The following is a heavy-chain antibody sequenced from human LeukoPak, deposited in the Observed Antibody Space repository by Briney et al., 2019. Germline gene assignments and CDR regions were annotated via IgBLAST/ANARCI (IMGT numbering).Heavy chain of an antibody. V-gene: IGHV4-39*07. CDR1: GGSISSSSFY. CDR3: ARDRRSYNAFDI. J-gene: IGHJ3*02. CDR2: LYYSGST. D-gene: IGHD1-26*01. Sequence: SETLSLTCTVSGGSISSSSFYWGWIRQPPGKGLEWIGSLYYSGSTYYNPSLKSRVTISVDTSKNQFSLKLSSVTAADTAVYYCARDRRSYNAFDIWGQGTMVTVSS.